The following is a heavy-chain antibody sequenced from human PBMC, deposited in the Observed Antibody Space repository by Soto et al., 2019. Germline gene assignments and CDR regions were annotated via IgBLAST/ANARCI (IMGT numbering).Heavy chain of an antibody. D-gene: IGHD5-12*01. Sequence: QVQLVESGGGVVQPGRSLRLSCAASGFTFSSYGMHWVRQAPGKGLEWVAVISYDGSNKYYADSVKGRFTISRDNSKNTLYLQMNSLRAEDTAVYYCAKDLRLTYYYGMDVWGQGTTVTVSS. CDR2: ISYDGSNK. J-gene: IGHJ6*02. V-gene: IGHV3-30*18. CDR3: AKDLRLTYYYGMDV. CDR1: GFTFSSYG.